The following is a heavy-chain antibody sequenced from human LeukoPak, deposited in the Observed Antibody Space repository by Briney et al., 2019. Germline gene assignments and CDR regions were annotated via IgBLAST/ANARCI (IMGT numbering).Heavy chain of an antibody. CDR3: ASSGWYPTDPFDY. D-gene: IGHD6-19*01. J-gene: IGHJ4*02. Sequence: SETLSLTCAVSGGSISSSNWWSWVRQPPGKGLEWIGEIYHSGSTNYNPSLKSRVTISVDKSKNQFSLKLSSVTAADTAVYYCASSGWYPTDPFDYWGQGTLVTVSS. V-gene: IGHV4-4*02. CDR2: IYHSGST. CDR1: GGSISSSNW.